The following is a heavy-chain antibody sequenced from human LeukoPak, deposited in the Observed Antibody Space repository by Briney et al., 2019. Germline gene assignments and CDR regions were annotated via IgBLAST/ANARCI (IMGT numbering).Heavy chain of an antibody. CDR3: ARESGRLRYFDL. J-gene: IGHJ2*01. CDR1: GYSISSGYY. D-gene: IGHD3-3*01. V-gene: IGHV4-38-2*02. CDR2: IYHSGST. Sequence: SETLSLTCTVSGYSISSGYYWGWIRQPPGKGLEWIGSIYHSGSTYYNPSLKSRVTISVDTSKNQFSLKLSSVTAADTAVYYCARESGRLRYFDLWGRGTLVTVSS.